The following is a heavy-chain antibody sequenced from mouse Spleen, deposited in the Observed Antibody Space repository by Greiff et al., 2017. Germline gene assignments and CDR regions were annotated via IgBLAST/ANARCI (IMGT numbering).Heavy chain of an antibody. J-gene: IGHJ3*01. D-gene: IGHD1-1*01. CDR1: GFTFSDYG. CDR3: ARGYYGSSSAWFAY. V-gene: IGHV5-17*01. CDR2: ISSGSSTI. Sequence: EVNLVESGGGLVKPGGSLKLSCAASGFTFSDYGMHWVRQAPEKGLEWVAYISSGSSTIYYADTVKGRFTISRDNAKNTLFLQMTSLRSEDTAMYYCARGYYGSSSAWFAYWGQGTLVTVSA.